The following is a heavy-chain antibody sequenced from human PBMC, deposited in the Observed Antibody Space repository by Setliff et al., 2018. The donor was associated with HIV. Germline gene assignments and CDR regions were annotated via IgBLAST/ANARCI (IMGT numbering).Heavy chain of an antibody. V-gene: IGHV3-13*01. CDR3: TRELNGHTSSHYYFGLDV. J-gene: IGHJ6*02. Sequence: LEWVSAIGTGGATYYADSVKGRFTISRENAKNSLYLQMNNVRAGDTAVYYCTRELNGHTSSHYYFGLDVWGQGTTVTVSS. CDR2: IGTGGAT. D-gene: IGHD6-6*01.